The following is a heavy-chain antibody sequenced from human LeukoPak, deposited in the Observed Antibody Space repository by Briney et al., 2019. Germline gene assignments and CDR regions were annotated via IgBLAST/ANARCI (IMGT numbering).Heavy chain of an antibody. CDR1: GGSIISNY. CDR2: IYGSVIT. V-gene: IGHV4-4*07. D-gene: IGHD3-22*01. J-gene: IGHJ6*03. CDR3: ARLKFYDSTGYSPGYYMDV. Sequence: SETLSLTCTVSGGSIISNYWSWIRQSAGTGLEWIGRIYGSVITDYNPSPKSRATMSLDTSRKQFSLRLTSVTAADTAVYYCARLKFYDSTGYSPGYYMDVWGKGTTVSV.